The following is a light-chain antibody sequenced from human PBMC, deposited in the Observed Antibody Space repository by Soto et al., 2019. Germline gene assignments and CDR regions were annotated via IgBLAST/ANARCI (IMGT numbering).Light chain of an antibody. Sequence: DIQMTQSPSSLSASVGDRVTITCRASQGISNYLAWYQQKPGKVPKLLIYAASTLQSGVPSRFSGSGSGTDFTLPISRLQPEDVATYYCQKYNSASWTFGQGTKVEIK. CDR3: QKYNSASWT. CDR1: QGISNY. CDR2: AAS. J-gene: IGKJ1*01. V-gene: IGKV1-27*01.